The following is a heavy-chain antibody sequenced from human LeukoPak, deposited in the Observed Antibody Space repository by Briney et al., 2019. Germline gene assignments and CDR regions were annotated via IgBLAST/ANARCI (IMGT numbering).Heavy chain of an antibody. J-gene: IGHJ4*02. CDR3: ARGNRKIAVDI. V-gene: IGHV7-4-1*02. CDR2: INTKTGNP. Sequence: GASVKVSCKASGYTFTTYAVNWMRQAPRQGLEWLGWINTKTGNPTYVQGFTGRFVFSLDTSVSKAYLQINSLKAEDTAMYYCARGNRKIAVDIWGQGTLVTVSS. CDR1: GYTFTTYA. D-gene: IGHD6-19*01.